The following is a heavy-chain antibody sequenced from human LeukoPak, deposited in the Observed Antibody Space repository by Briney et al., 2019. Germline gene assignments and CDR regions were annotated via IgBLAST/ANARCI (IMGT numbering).Heavy chain of an antibody. J-gene: IGHJ6*03. CDR1: GFSFNNFA. CDR3: ARAFLERSLKFYMDV. CDR2: NGSSR. Sequence: GGSLRLSCAASGFSFNNFAMYWVRQAPGKGLEWVAHNGSSRYNEDSVKGRFTISRDDSKNTLYLQMNSLRAEDTAVYYCARAFLERSLKFYMDVWGKGTTVTVSS. V-gene: IGHV3-30*04. D-gene: IGHD3-3*02.